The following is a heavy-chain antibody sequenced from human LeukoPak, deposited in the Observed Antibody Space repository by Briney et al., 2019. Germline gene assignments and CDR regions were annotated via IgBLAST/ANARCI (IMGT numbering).Heavy chain of an antibody. CDR2: INYSGRT. V-gene: IGHV4-38-2*02. CDR3: ARAEINDYNRY. Sequence: PSETLSLTCTVSGYSISSGYQWGWIRQAPGKGLEWIGSINYSGRTYDNPSLKSRVTISIDTSKNQIFLKLRSTTAADTAHYYCARAEINDYNRYWGQGILVIVSS. J-gene: IGHJ4*02. CDR1: GYSISSGYQ. D-gene: IGHD4-11*01.